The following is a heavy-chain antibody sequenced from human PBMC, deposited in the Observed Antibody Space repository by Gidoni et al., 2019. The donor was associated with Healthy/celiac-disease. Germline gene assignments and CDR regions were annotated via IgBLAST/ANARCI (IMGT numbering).Heavy chain of an antibody. CDR3: ARLSTYYDFWSGYSGYDC. J-gene: IGHJ4*02. Sequence: QLQLQESGPGLVKPSETLSLTCTVSGGSIRRSSYYWGGIRHPPGKGLEWIGSSYYSGSTYYNPSLKSRVTISVDTSKNQFSLKLSSVTAADTAVYYCARLSTYYDFWSGYSGYDCWGQGTLVTVSS. V-gene: IGHV4-39*01. D-gene: IGHD3-3*01. CDR1: GGSIRRSSYY. CDR2: SYYSGST.